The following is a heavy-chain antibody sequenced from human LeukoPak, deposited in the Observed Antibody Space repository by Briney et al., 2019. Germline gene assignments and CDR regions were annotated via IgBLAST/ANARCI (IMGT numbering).Heavy chain of an antibody. Sequence: GGSLRLSCSASGFTFSSYAMHWVRQAPGKGLEYVSSISSNGGSTYYADSVKGRFTISRDNSKNTLYLQMSSLRAEDTAVYYCVKGPYGSGSYYLFDYWGQGTLVTVSS. CDR3: VKGPYGSGSYYLFDY. D-gene: IGHD3-10*01. CDR1: GFTFSSYA. J-gene: IGHJ4*02. V-gene: IGHV3-64D*06. CDR2: ISSNGGST.